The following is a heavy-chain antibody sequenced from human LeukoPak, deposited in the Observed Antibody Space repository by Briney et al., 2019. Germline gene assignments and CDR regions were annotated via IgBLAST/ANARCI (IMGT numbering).Heavy chain of an antibody. CDR3: ANRRDGLDY. V-gene: IGHV4-59*01. D-gene: IGHD5-24*01. Sequence: SETLSLTCTVSGGSISSYYWSWIRQPPGKGLEWIGYIYYSGGTNYNPSLKSRVTISVDTSKNQFSLKLSSVTAADTAVYYCANRRDGLDYWGQGTLVTVSS. CDR2: IYYSGGT. CDR1: GGSISSYY. J-gene: IGHJ4*02.